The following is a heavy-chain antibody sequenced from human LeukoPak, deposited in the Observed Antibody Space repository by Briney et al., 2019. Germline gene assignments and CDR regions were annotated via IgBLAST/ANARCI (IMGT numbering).Heavy chain of an antibody. V-gene: IGHV3-23*01. Sequence: GGSLRLSCAASRFTFSSYGMSWVRQAPGKGLEWVSGISGSGGSTYYADSVKGRFTISRDNSKNTLYLQMNSLRAEDTAVYYCAKVHQLVFDYWGQGTLVTVSS. J-gene: IGHJ4*02. CDR2: ISGSGGST. CDR3: AKVHQLVFDY. CDR1: RFTFSSYG. D-gene: IGHD2-2*01.